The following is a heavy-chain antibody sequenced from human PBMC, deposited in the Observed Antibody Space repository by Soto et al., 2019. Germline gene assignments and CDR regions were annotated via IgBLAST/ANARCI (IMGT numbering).Heavy chain of an antibody. D-gene: IGHD6-13*01. CDR3: AGSTSWFDP. V-gene: IGHV4-39*01. CDR2: IYYSGST. CDR1: GGSISSSSYY. J-gene: IGHJ5*02. Sequence: SETLSLTCTVSGGSISSSSYYWGWIRQPPGKGLEWIGSIYYSGSTYYNPSLKSRVTISVDTSKNQFSLKLSSVTAADTAVYCCAGSTSWFDPWGQGTLVTVSS.